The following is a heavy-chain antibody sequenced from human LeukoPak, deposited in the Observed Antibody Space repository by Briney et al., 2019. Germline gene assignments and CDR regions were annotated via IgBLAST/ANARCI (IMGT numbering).Heavy chain of an antibody. CDR3: AREYYYDSSGCFDY. Sequence: SETLSLTCTVSGASVSSASYWSWIRQPPGKGVEWIAHIYNGVNTNYNPSLKSRVTISVDTSKNQFSLKLSSVTAADTAVYYCAREYYYDSSGCFDYWGQGTLVTVSS. J-gene: IGHJ4*02. CDR2: IYNGVNT. CDR1: GASVSSASY. V-gene: IGHV4-61*01. D-gene: IGHD3-22*01.